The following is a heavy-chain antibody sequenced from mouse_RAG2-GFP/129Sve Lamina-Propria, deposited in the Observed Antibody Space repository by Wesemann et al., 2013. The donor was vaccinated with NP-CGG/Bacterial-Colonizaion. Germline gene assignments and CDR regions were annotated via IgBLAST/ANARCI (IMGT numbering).Heavy chain of an antibody. V-gene: IGHV1-64*01. D-gene: IGHD2-1*01. CDR1: GYTFTSYW. CDR3: ATHYGNYSWFAY. J-gene: IGHJ3*01. CDR2: IHPNSGST. Sequence: QVQLQQPGAELVMPGASVKLSCKASGYTFTSYWMHWVKQRPGQGLEWIGMIHPNSGSTNYNEKFKSKATLTVDKSSSTAYMQLSSLTSEDSAVYYCATHYGNYSWFAYWGQGTLVTVSA.